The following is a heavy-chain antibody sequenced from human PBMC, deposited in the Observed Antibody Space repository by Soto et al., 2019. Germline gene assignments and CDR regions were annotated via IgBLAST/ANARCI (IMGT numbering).Heavy chain of an antibody. V-gene: IGHV4-34*01. J-gene: IGHJ4*02. CDR3: ARGRGRIAAAGTPYYFDY. CDR1: GGSFSGYY. Sequence: LSLNCAVYGGSFSGYYWSWIRQPPGKGLEWIGEINHSGSTNYNPSLKSRVTISVDTSKNQFSLKLSSVTAADTAVYYCARGRGRIAAAGTPYYFDYWGQGTLVTVSS. D-gene: IGHD6-13*01. CDR2: INHSGST.